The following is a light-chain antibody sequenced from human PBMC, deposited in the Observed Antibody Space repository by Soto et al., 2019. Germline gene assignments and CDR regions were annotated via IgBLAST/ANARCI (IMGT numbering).Light chain of an antibody. CDR2: AAS. CDR3: QQLNSYPRT. Sequence: DIQMTHSPSTLSASVGDRVTITCRASQGISSYLAWYQQKPGKAPKLLIYAASTLQSGVPSRFSGSGSGTDFTLTISSLQPEDFATYYCQQLNSYPRTFGPGTKVDI. CDR1: QGISSY. V-gene: IGKV1-9*01. J-gene: IGKJ3*01.